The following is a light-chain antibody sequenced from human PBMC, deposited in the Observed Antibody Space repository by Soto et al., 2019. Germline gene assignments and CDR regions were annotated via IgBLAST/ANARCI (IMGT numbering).Light chain of an antibody. V-gene: IGKV3-20*01. Sequence: EIALTQSPGTLSLSPGERATLSCRASQSVSGSYLAWYQQQPGQAPRLLIYGASSRATGIPDRFSGSGSGTDFTLTISRPEPEDFAVYYCQQYGTSPITFGQGTRLEIK. CDR2: GAS. CDR3: QQYGTSPIT. CDR1: QSVSGSY. J-gene: IGKJ5*01.